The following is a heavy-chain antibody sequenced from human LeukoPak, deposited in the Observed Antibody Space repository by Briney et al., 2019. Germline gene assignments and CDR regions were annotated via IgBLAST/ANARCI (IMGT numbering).Heavy chain of an antibody. D-gene: IGHD6-19*01. CDR2: IYYRGST. CDR1: GGSMSSYY. J-gene: IGHJ4*02. CDR3: ARRPHSSGWTRRTYYFDY. Sequence: PSETLSLTCSVSGGSMSSYYWSWIRQPPGKGLEWIGYIYYRGSTNYNPSLKSRVTISVDTSKNQFSLKLSSVTAADTAVYYCARRPHSSGWTRRTYYFDYWGQGTLVTVSS. V-gene: IGHV4-59*12.